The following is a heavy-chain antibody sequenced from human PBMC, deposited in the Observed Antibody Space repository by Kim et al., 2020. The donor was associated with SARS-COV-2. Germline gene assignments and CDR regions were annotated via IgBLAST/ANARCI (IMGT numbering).Heavy chain of an antibody. J-gene: IGHJ5*02. V-gene: IGHV3-48*02. CDR1: GFTFSSYS. Sequence: GGSLRPSCAASGFTFSSYSMNWVRQAPGKGLEWVSYISSSSSTIYYADSVKGRFTISRDNAKNSLYLQMNSLRDEDTAVYYCARDHLGNCGYLMDCWFGFDPWGQGTLVTVSS. CDR2: ISSSSSTI. CDR3: ARDHLGNCGYLMDCWFGFDP. D-gene: IGHD2-21*01.